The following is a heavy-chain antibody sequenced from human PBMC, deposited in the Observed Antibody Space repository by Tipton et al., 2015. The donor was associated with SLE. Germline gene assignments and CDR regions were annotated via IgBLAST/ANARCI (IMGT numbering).Heavy chain of an antibody. CDR2: IYYSGST. CDR3: ARGEGATQGY. J-gene: IGHJ4*02. V-gene: IGHV4-59*12. Sequence: TLSLTCTVSGGSISSYYWSWIRQPPGKGLEWIGYIYYSGSTHYNPSHKSRVTISVDTSKNQFSLKLSSVTAADTAVYYCARGEGATQGYWVQGTLVTVSS. CDR1: GGSISSYY. D-gene: IGHD1-26*01.